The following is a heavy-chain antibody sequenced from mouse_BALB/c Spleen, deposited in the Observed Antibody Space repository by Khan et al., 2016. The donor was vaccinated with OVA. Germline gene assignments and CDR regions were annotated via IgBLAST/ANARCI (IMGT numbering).Heavy chain of an antibody. J-gene: IGHJ2*01. CDR1: GYTFTSYW. CDR2: TNPTNGRT. V-gene: IGHV1S81*02. Sequence: QVHVKQSGAELVKAGASVKMSCTASGYTFTSYWMHWVKQRLGQGLEWFAETNPTNGRTYYNEKFKSKATLTVDKSSSTAYMLLSGPTFEDSAVYYCARIKKIVATYFDYWGQGTTLTVSS. D-gene: IGHD1-1*01. CDR3: ARIKKIVATYFDY.